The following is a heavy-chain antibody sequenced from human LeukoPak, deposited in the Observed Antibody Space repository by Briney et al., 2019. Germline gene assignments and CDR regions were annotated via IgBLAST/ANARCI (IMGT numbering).Heavy chain of an antibody. CDR3: ARGYDISGAYYYYYGMDV. CDR1: GYTFTSYY. J-gene: IGHJ6*02. Sequence: SVNVSCKASGYTFTSYYMHWVRQAPGQGLEWMGIINPRGGGTTYAQKFQGRVTMTRDTSTSTVYMELSSLRSEDTAIYYCARGYDISGAYYYYYGMDVWGQGTTVTVSS. CDR2: INPRGGGT. D-gene: IGHD3-16*01. V-gene: IGHV1-46*01.